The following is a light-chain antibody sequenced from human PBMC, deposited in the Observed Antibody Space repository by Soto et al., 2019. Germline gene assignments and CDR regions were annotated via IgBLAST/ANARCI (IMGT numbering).Light chain of an antibody. V-gene: IGKV3-20*01. Sequence: DIVLTQSPGTLSLSPGERATLSCRASQSVSSNYLAWYQHRPGQAPRLLIYGASSRATGIPDRFSGSGSGTDFTLTINRLEPEDFAVYYCQQYASSPALTFGGGIKVEIK. CDR3: QQYASSPALT. J-gene: IGKJ4*01. CDR2: GAS. CDR1: QSVSSNY.